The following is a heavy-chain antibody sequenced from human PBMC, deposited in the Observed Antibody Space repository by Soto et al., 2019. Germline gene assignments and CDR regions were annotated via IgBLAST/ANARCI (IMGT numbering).Heavy chain of an antibody. V-gene: IGHV4-4*07. J-gene: IGHJ6*02. Sequence: QVQLQESGPGLVKPSETLSLTCTVSGGSISSYYWSWIRQPAGKGLEWIGRIYTSGSTNYNPSPKSRVTTSVDTSKNQFSLKLSSVTAADTAVYYCASSGIAAAGFYYYYGMDVWGQGTTVTVSS. CDR1: GGSISSYY. CDR2: IYTSGST. CDR3: ASSGIAAAGFYYYYGMDV. D-gene: IGHD6-13*01.